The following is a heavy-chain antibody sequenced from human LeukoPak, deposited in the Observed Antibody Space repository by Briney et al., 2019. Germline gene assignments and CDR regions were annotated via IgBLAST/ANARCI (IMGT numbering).Heavy chain of an antibody. CDR3: ARGPYYYDSSVYYAPWYFDL. Sequence: SVKVSCKASGGTFSRYAISWVRQAPGQGLEWMGGIIPIFGTANYAQRFQGRVTITADKSTTTAYMELSSLRSEDTAVYFCARGPYYYDSSVYYAPWYFDLWGRGTLVTVSS. CDR1: GGTFSRYA. D-gene: IGHD3-22*01. CDR2: IIPIFGTA. J-gene: IGHJ2*01. V-gene: IGHV1-69*06.